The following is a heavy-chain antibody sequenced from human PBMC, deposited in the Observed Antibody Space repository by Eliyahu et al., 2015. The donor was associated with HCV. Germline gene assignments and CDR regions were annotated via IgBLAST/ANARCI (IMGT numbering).Heavy chain of an antibody. Sequence: QVQLVQSGAEVKKPGASVKVSCKASGYTFTSYYMHWVRQAPGQGLEWMGIINPSGGSTSYAQKFQGRVTMTRDTSTSTVYMELSSLRSEDTAVYYCARVMGDYVWGSYRYTGPDYWGQGTLVTVSS. CDR2: INPSGGST. V-gene: IGHV1-46*01. D-gene: IGHD3-16*02. J-gene: IGHJ4*02. CDR3: ARVMGDYVWGSYRYTGPDY. CDR1: GYTFTSYY.